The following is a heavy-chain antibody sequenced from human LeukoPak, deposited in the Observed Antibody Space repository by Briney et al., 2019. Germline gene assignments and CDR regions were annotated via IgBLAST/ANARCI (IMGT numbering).Heavy chain of an antibody. CDR3: AKDFEGIVVVVAATLTY. D-gene: IGHD2-15*01. V-gene: IGHV3-23*01. J-gene: IGHJ4*02. CDR1: GFTFSSYA. Sequence: PGASLRLSCAAYGFTFSSYAMSWVRQAPGKGLEWVSAISGSGGSTYYAAPEKGRFTISRDNTKNTLYLQMNSLRAEDTAVYYCAKDFEGIVVVVAATLTYWGQGTLVTVSS. CDR2: ISGSGGST.